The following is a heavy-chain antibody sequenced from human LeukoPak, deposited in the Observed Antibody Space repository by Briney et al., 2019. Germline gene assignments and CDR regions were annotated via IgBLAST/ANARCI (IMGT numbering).Heavy chain of an antibody. CDR1: GFTFSSFW. CDR2: IKQDGSDK. J-gene: IGHJ4*02. D-gene: IGHD3-22*01. V-gene: IGHV3-7*01. CDR3: AREPYYYDSSGHDY. Sequence: GGPLRLSCAASGFTFSSFWMSWVRQAPGKGLEWVANIKQDGSDKYYVDSVKGRFTISRDNAKNSLYLQMNSLRAEDTAVYYCAREPYYYDSSGHDYWGQGTLVTVSS.